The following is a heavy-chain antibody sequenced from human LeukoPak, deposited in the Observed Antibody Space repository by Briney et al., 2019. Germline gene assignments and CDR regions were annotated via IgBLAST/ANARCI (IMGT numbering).Heavy chain of an antibody. D-gene: IGHD3-22*01. V-gene: IGHV1-69*13. Sequence: ASVKVSCKASEGTSSSYAISWVQQPPGKGLKGREGFIPIFGTANYAQKFQGRVTITADESTSTAYMELSSLRSEDTAVYYCARQRDYYDSSGYSGDYWGQGTLVTVSS. J-gene: IGHJ4*02. CDR2: FIPIFGTA. CDR3: ARQRDYYDSSGYSGDY. CDR1: EGTSSSYA.